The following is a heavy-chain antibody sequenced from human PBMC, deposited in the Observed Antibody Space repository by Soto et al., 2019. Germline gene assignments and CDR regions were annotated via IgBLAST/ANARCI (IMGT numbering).Heavy chain of an antibody. CDR3: VGDWGPYWFDP. V-gene: IGHV4-61*01. Sequence: VRLQESGPRSVKASETLSLSCTVSGDSLSGGTNYWNWDRQAPGKGLEWIGYRYDRGPTKYNPSLASRVTISQDTSKCQFSLRINSVIVSDTGVYYCVGDWGPYWFDPWGQGILVTVSS. CDR2: RYDRGPT. CDR1: GDSLSGGTNY. J-gene: IGHJ5*02. D-gene: IGHD3-16*01.